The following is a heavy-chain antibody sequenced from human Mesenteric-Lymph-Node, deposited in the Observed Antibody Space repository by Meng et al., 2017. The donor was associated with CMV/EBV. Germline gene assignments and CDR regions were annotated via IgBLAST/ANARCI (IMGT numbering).Heavy chain of an antibody. CDR3: ALVVPAY. CDR2: INSDGSST. J-gene: IGHJ4*02. D-gene: IGHD2-2*01. Sequence: GESLKISCTVSGYTFGDYAMSWVRQAPGKGLVWVSRINSDGSSTSYADSVKGRFTISRDNAKNTLYLQMNSLRAEDTAVYYCALVVPAYWGQGTLVTVSS. V-gene: IGHV3-74*01. CDR1: GYTFGDYA.